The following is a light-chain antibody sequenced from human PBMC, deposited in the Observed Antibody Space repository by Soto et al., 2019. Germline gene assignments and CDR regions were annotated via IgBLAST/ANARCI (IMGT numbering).Light chain of an antibody. J-gene: IGLJ2*01. CDR3: ATWDSKLSAVV. Sequence: QSVLTQPPSMSAAPGQKVPISRSGSSSNIGDNFVSWYQHLPGTAPKLLIFDNSQRPSEIPDRFFGSKSGTIATLAITGPQTGDEAVYYCATWDSKLSAVVFGGGTKLTVL. V-gene: IGLV1-51*01. CDR1: SSNIGDNF. CDR2: DNS.